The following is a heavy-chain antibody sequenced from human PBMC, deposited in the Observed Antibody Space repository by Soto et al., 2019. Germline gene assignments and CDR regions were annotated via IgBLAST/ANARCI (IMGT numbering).Heavy chain of an antibody. J-gene: IGHJ4*02. Sequence: QVTLKESGPVLVKPTETLTLTCTVSGFSLSNARMGVSWIRQPPGKALEWLAHIFSNDEKSYSTSLKSRHTISKDTSKSQVVLTMTNMDPVDTATYYCARIRAVGEARYYFDYWGQESLVAVSS. V-gene: IGHV2-26*01. CDR2: IFSNDEK. CDR3: ARIRAVGEARYYFDY. CDR1: GFSLSNARMG.